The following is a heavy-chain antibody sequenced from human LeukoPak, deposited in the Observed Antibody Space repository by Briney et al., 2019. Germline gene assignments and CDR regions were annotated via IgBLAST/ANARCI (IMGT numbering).Heavy chain of an antibody. CDR2: INPNTGGT. CDR3: ARAQEWEPVFFDY. CDR1: GYTFTGYY. V-gene: IGHV1-2*02. D-gene: IGHD1-26*01. Sequence: ASVKVSCKASGYTFTGYYMHWVRQAPGQGLEWMGWINPNTGGTNYAQKFQGRVTMTRDTSISTAYMELNRLRSDDTAAYYCARAQEWEPVFFDYWGQGTLVTVSS. J-gene: IGHJ4*02.